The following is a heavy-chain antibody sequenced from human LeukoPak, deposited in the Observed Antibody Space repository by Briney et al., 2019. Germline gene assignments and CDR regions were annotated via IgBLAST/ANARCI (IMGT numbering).Heavy chain of an antibody. Sequence: GGSLRLSCAASGFPFSSYWMAWVRQAPGKGLEWVASIKQDGGETFYVDSVKGRFTISRDNAKNSLYLQMNSLRAEDTAVYYCARAIAAAGTLGAWGQGTLVTVSS. J-gene: IGHJ5*02. V-gene: IGHV3-7*01. CDR3: ARAIAAAGTLGA. D-gene: IGHD6-13*01. CDR1: GFPFSSYW. CDR2: IKQDGGET.